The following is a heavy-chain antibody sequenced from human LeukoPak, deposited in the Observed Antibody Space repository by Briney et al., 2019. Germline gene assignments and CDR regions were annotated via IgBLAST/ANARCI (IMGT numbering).Heavy chain of an antibody. CDR3: ARGPEGVREPFDY. CDR2: IIPIFGTA. J-gene: IGHJ4*02. CDR1: GGTFSSYA. D-gene: IGHD3-10*01. Sequence: GASVKVSCKASGGTFSSYAISWVRQAPGQGLEWMGGIIPIFGTANYAQKFQGRVTITADKSTSTAYMELSSLRSEDTAVYYCARGPEGVREPFDYWGQGTLVTVSS. V-gene: IGHV1-69*06.